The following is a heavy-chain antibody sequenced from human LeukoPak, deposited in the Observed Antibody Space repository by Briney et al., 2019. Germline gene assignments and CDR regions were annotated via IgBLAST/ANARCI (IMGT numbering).Heavy chain of an antibody. CDR1: GYTFTSYG. Sequence: GASVKVSCKASGYTFTSYGISWVRQAPGQGLEWMGWVSAYNGNTNYAQKLQARVTMTTDTSTSTAYMELTSLRSDDTAVYYCARDFDSSHYYYMDVWGKGTTVTISS. J-gene: IGHJ6*03. CDR3: ARDFDSSHYYYMDV. CDR2: VSAYNGNT. V-gene: IGHV1-18*01. D-gene: IGHD3-9*01.